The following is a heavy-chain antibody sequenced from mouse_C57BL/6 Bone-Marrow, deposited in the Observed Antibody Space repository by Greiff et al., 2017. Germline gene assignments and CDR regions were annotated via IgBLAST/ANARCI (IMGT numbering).Heavy chain of an antibody. CDR3: ARDGSSSRWYFDV. CDR2: IHPNSGST. CDR1: GYTFTSYW. V-gene: IGHV1-64*01. Sequence: QVQLQQPGAELVKPGASVKLSCKASGYTFTSYWMHWVKQRPGQGLEWIGMIHPNSGSTNYNEKFKSKATLTVDKSSSTAYMQRSSLTSEDSAVYYCARDGSSSRWYFDVWGTGTTVTVSS. J-gene: IGHJ1*03. D-gene: IGHD1-1*01.